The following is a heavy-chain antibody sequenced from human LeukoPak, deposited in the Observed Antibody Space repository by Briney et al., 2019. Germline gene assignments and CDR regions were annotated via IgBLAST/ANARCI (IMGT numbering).Heavy chain of an antibody. V-gene: IGHV3-30*02. D-gene: IGHD3-10*01. Sequence: GGSLRLSCAASGFTFSSYGMHWVRQAPGKGLEWVAFIRYDGSNKYYADSVKGRFTISRDNSKNTLYLQMNSLRAEDTAVYYCAKDLSRAMVRGVIGYWGQGTLVTVSS. J-gene: IGHJ4*02. CDR1: GFTFSSYG. CDR3: AKDLSRAMVRGVIGY. CDR2: IRYDGSNK.